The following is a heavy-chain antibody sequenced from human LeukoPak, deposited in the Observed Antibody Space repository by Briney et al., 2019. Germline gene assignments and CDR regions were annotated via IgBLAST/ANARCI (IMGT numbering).Heavy chain of an antibody. V-gene: IGHV4-39*01. J-gene: IGHJ6*03. Sequence: SETLSLTCTVSGGSISSSSYYWGWIRQPPGKGLEWIGSIYYSGSTYYNPSLKSRVTISVDTSKNQFSLKLSSVTAADTAVYYCARHATDPYYYYYYMDVWGKGTTVTISS. CDR1: GGSISSSSYY. CDR3: ARHATDPYYYYYYMDV. CDR2: IYYSGST.